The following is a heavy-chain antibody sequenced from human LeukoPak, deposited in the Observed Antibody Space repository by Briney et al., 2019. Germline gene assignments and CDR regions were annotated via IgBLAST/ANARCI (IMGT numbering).Heavy chain of an antibody. CDR2: ISSSIVSF. V-gene: IGHV3-48*03. D-gene: IGHD3-22*01. Sequence: PGGSLTLSCTASGFTFSSYAMNWVRQAPGKGLEWISYISSSIVSFYYADSVKGRFTISRDNAKNSLYLQMNSLRAEDTAVYYCARFVPNYYDSSGYYPNDAFDIWGQGTMVTVSS. J-gene: IGHJ3*02. CDR3: ARFVPNYYDSSGYYPNDAFDI. CDR1: GFTFSSYA.